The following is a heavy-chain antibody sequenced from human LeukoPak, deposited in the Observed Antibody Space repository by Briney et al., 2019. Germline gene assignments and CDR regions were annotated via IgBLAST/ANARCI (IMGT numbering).Heavy chain of an antibody. J-gene: IGHJ4*02. D-gene: IGHD3-10*01. Sequence: GGSLRLSCAASGFTFSDYYMSWIRQAPGKGLEWVSYISSSSSSYTNYADSVKGRFTISRDNAKNSLYLQMNSLRAEDTAVYYCAREIFGSGSYPDYWGQGTLVTVSS. CDR2: ISSSSSSYT. V-gene: IGHV3-11*06. CDR3: AREIFGSGSYPDY. CDR1: GFTFSDYY.